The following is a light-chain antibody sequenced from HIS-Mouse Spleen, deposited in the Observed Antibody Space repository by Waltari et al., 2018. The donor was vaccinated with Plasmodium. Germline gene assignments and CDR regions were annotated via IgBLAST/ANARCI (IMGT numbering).Light chain of an antibody. Sequence: SYVLTQPPSVSVAPGQTARITCGGNNIGSKSVPWYQQKPGQAPVLVVYADSDRPSGIPEGFSGSNSGNTATLTISRVEAGDEADYYCQVWDSSSDHPVFGGGTKLTVL. CDR2: ADS. J-gene: IGLJ2*01. CDR1: NIGSKS. CDR3: QVWDSSSDHPV. V-gene: IGLV3-21*02.